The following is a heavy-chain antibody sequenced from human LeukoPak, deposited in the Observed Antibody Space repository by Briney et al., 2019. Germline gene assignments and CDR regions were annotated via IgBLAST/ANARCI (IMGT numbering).Heavy chain of an antibody. Sequence: GESLRLSCAASGFTFSSYMMTWVRQAPGKGLEWVANIKPDGGEKFYVDSVRGRFTISRDNAKNSLYLQMNSLRAEDTAVYYCARDSPSTVPNDYWGQGTLVTVSS. CDR1: GFTFSSYM. CDR2: IKPDGGEK. V-gene: IGHV3-7*03. CDR3: ARDSPSTVPNDY. D-gene: IGHD4-11*01. J-gene: IGHJ4*02.